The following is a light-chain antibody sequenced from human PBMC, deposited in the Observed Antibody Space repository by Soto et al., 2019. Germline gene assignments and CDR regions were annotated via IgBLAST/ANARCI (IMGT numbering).Light chain of an antibody. V-gene: IGKV1-39*01. CDR1: QSISSY. Sequence: DTQMTQSPSSLSASVGDRVTITCPASQSISSYLNWYQQKPGQAPILLIYAASSLQGGVPSRFSGSGSGTDFTLTISSLQPEDFAAYYCQQSYSTPYTFGQGTKREIK. CDR2: AAS. J-gene: IGKJ2*01. CDR3: QQSYSTPYT.